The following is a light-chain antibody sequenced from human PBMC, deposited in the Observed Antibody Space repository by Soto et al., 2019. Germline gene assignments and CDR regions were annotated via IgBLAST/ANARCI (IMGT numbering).Light chain of an antibody. Sequence: DIQMTQSPASLSASVGDRVTITCRASQGISNYLAWYQQKPGKVPKLLIYAASTLQSGVPSRFSGSGSGTDFTLTITSLQPEDVATYCCQKYSSVITFGQGTRLEIK. CDR1: QGISNY. CDR2: AAS. J-gene: IGKJ5*01. V-gene: IGKV1-27*01. CDR3: QKYSSVIT.